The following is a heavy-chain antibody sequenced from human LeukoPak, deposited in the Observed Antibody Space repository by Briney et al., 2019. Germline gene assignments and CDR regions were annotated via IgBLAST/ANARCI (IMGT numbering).Heavy chain of an antibody. CDR2: ISYDGSNK. D-gene: IGHD5-18*01. J-gene: IGHJ6*02. Sequence: ERSLSLSCAASGFTFSNYAMHWVRQAPGKGLEWVAVISYDGSNKYYADSVKGRFTISRDNSKNTLYLQMNSLRGDETAVYYCARSHTATYYYNMGVWGQGTTVTVSS. V-gene: IGHV3-30-3*01. CDR1: GFTFSNYA. CDR3: ARSHTATYYYNMGV.